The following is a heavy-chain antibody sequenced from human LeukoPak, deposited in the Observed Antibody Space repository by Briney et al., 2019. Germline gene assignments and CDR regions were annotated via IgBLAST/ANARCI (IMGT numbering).Heavy chain of an antibody. V-gene: IGHV4-59*01. CDR1: GDSISTYY. CDR2: IYYRGTT. Sequence: SETLSLTCTVSGDSISTYYWSWIRQPPGKGLEWIASIYYRGTTTYNPSLKTRVPIPAAPSKTQFSLILSSVTAADTAVYYCVSSSPRYCTGGTCYSSRGFDYWGQGALVTVSS. CDR3: VSSSPRYCTGGTCYSSRGFDY. J-gene: IGHJ4*02. D-gene: IGHD2-15*01.